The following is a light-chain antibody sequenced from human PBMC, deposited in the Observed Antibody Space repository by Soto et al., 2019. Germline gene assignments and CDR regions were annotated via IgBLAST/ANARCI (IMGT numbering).Light chain of an antibody. J-gene: IGLJ1*01. V-gene: IGLV1-47*02. CDR3: AACDDNLSTYV. CDR1: SSSIGTNF. CDR2: SNN. Sequence: QSVLTQPPSASGTPGQRFSISCSGYSSSIGTNFVYWYQQLPGTAPKVLIHSNNQRPSGVPDRFSGSKSGTSASLAISGLRSEDEADYYCAACDDNLSTYVFGSGTKMTVL.